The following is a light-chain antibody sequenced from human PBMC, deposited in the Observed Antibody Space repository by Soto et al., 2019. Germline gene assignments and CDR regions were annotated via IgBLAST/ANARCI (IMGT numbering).Light chain of an antibody. J-gene: IGKJ3*01. V-gene: IGKV3-11*01. CDR1: QSVSSY. CDR2: DVS. Sequence: EIVLTQSPATLSLSPGERATLSCRASQSVSSYLAWYQQKPGQAPRLLIYDVSTRATGIPARFSGSGAGKDFTLTSSRQAPEDVALYYHQQRSDRPWTFGPGTKVDIK. CDR3: QQRSDRPWT.